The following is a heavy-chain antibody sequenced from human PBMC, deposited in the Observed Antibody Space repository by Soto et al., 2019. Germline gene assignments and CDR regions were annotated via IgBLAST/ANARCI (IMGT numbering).Heavy chain of an antibody. D-gene: IGHD4-17*01. CDR3: ARHRRTTVTKFYFDN. CDR2: IDQSGGA. Sequence: SETLSLTCAVYGGSLSAYYWSWMRQAPGKELEWIGDIDQSGGANYNPPLESRVSISGDTSKNQFSLKLTSVTAADTAVYYCARHRRTTVTKFYFDNWGQGALVTVSS. J-gene: IGHJ4*02. V-gene: IGHV4-34*01. CDR1: GGSLSAYY.